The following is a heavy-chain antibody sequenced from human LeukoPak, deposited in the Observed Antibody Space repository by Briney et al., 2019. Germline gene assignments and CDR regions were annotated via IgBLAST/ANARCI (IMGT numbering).Heavy chain of an antibody. Sequence: GGSLRLSCAASGFTFSSYSMNWVRQAPGKGLEWVSSISSSSSYIYYADSVKGRFTISRDNAKNSLYLQMNSLRAEDTAVYYCARGSQTSTWYGSYWGQGTLVTVSS. V-gene: IGHV3-21*01. CDR3: ARGSQTSTWYGSY. CDR2: ISSSSSYI. J-gene: IGHJ4*02. D-gene: IGHD2-15*01. CDR1: GFTFSSYS.